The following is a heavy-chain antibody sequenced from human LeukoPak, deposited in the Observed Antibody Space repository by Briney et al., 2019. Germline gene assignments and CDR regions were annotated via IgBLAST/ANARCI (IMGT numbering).Heavy chain of an antibody. V-gene: IGHV3-21*01. J-gene: IGHJ4*02. D-gene: IGHD5-18*01. CDR1: GFTFSSYS. CDR3: AREGYNSGSRTGIDY. CDR2: ISSSSNYI. Sequence: GGSLRLSCAASGFTFSSYSMNWVRQAPGKGLEWVSSISSSSNYIYYADSVKGRFTISRDNSKNTLFLQMNSLRIDDTAVYYCAREGYNSGSRTGIDYWGPGTLVTVSS.